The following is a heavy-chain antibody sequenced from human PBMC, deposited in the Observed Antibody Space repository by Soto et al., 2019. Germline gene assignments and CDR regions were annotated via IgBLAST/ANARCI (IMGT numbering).Heavy chain of an antibody. V-gene: IGHV4-31*03. CDR2: IYYSGST. CDR1: GGSISSGGYY. J-gene: IGHJ4*02. CDR3: ARGIYYDFWSGYPGYFDY. D-gene: IGHD3-3*01. Sequence: SETLSLTXTVSGGSISSGGYYWSWIRQHPGKGLEWIGYIYYSGSTYYNPSLKSRVTISVDTSKNQFSLKLSSVTAADTAVYHCARGIYYDFWSGYPGYFDYWGQGTLVTVSS.